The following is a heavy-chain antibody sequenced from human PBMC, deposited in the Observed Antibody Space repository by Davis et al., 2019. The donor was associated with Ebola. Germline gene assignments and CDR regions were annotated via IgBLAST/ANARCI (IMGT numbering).Heavy chain of an antibody. CDR3: ARGPGGMTTVTTADAFDI. Sequence: MPSETLSLTCAVSGGSISSSNWWSWVRQPPGKGLEWIGEIYHSGSTNYNPSLKSRVTISVDTSKNQFSLKLSSVTAADTAVYYCARGPGGMTTVTTADAFDIWGQGTMVTVSS. D-gene: IGHD4-17*01. J-gene: IGHJ3*02. CDR2: IYHSGST. CDR1: GGSISSSNW. V-gene: IGHV4-4*02.